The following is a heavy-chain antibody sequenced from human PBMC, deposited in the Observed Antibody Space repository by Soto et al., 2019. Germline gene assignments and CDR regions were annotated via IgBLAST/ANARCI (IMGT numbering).Heavy chain of an antibody. CDR2: ISYDGSNK. D-gene: IGHD2-2*01. J-gene: IGHJ6*02. CDR1: GFTFSSYA. V-gene: IGHV3-30-3*01. CDR3: AREKCSSTGCYFGYYYGMDV. Sequence: PGGSLRLSCAASGFTFSSYAMHWVRQAPGKGLEWVAVISYDGSNKYYADSVKGRFTISRDNSKNTLYLQMNSLRAEDTAVYYCAREKCSSTGCYFGYYYGMDVWGQGTTVTVSS.